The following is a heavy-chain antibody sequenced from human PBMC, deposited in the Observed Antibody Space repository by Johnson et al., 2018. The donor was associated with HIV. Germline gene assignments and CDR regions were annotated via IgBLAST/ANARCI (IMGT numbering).Heavy chain of an antibody. CDR1: GFTFSDYY. V-gene: IGHV3-11*04. J-gene: IGHJ3*02. Sequence: QMLLVESGGGLVQPGGSLRLSCAASGFTFSDYYMTWIRQAPGKGLEWLSFISSSGDIIRYADSVKGRFPISRDNAKNSLILQMNSLRDEDTAVYYCARRTVTALFDIWGQGTLVTVSS. CDR3: ARRTVTALFDI. CDR2: ISSSGDII. D-gene: IGHD4-17*01.